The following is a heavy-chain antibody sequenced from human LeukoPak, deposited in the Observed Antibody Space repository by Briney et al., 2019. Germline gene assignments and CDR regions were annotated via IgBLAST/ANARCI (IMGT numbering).Heavy chain of an antibody. Sequence: PGGSLRLSCAASGFTFSSYAMSWVRQAPGKGLEWVSAISGSGGSTYYADSVKGRFTISRDNSKNTLYLQMNSLRAEDTAVYYCAKDGKAYYDFWSGYGDPFDYWGQGTLVTVSS. CDR1: GFTFSSYA. V-gene: IGHV3-23*01. D-gene: IGHD3-3*01. CDR2: ISGSGGST. J-gene: IGHJ4*02. CDR3: AKDGKAYYDFWSGYGDPFDY.